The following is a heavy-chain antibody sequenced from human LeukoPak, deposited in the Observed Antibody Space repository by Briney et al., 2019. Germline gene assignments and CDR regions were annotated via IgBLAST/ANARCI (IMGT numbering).Heavy chain of an antibody. Sequence: PSETLSLTCAVSGGSISSSNWWSWVRQPPGKGLEWIGEIYHSGSTNYNPSLKSRVTISVDKSKNQFSLKLSSVTAADTAVYYCARDHYYGSGSFHYYYYYYMDVWGKGTTVTISS. D-gene: IGHD3-10*01. CDR2: IYHSGST. V-gene: IGHV4-4*02. J-gene: IGHJ6*03. CDR1: GGSISSSNW. CDR3: ARDHYYGSGSFHYYYYYYMDV.